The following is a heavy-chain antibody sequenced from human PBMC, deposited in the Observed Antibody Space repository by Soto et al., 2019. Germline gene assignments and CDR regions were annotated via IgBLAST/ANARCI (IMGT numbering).Heavy chain of an antibody. Sequence: PGGSLRLSCAASGFTFSSYAMHWVRQAPGKGLEWVSVISCDGGSTYYADSVKGRFTISRDNSKNSLYLQMNSLRTEDTALYYCAKDIIGRRWFGELLGGMDVWGQGTTVTVSS. CDR2: ISCDGGST. V-gene: IGHV3-43*02. CDR1: GFTFSSYA. J-gene: IGHJ6*02. D-gene: IGHD3-10*01. CDR3: AKDIIGRRWFGELLGGMDV.